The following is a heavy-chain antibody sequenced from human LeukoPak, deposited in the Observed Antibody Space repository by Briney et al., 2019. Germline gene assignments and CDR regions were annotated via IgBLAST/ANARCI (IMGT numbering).Heavy chain of an antibody. D-gene: IGHD6-13*01. V-gene: IGHV1-69*13. CDR2: IIPIFGTA. CDR1: GGTFSSYA. J-gene: IGHJ4*02. Sequence: SVKVSCKASGGTFSSYAISWVRQAPGQGLEWMGGIIPIFGTANHAQKFQGRVTITADESTSTAYMELSSLRSEDTAVYYCARLRAKQQPSDYWGQGTLVTVSS. CDR3: ARLRAKQQPSDY.